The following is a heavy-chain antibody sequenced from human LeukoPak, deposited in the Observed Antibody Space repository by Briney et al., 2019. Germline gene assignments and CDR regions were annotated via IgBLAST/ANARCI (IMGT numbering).Heavy chain of an antibody. CDR3: ATGASKVTTDFANY. CDR1: GYSFTNYW. V-gene: IGHV5-10-1*01. J-gene: IGHJ4*02. Sequence: GESLKISCKASGYSFTNYWISWVRQMPGKGLEWMGRIDPRDSYTKYSPSFEGHVTFSVDKSISTAFLQWSSLKASDSAIYFCATGASKVTTDFANYWGQGTQVAVSS. D-gene: IGHD4-17*01. CDR2: IDPRDSYT.